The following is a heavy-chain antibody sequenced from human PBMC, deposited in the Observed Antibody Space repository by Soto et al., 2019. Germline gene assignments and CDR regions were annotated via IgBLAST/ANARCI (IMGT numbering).Heavy chain of an antibody. J-gene: IGHJ4*02. D-gene: IGHD3-10*01. Sequence: SETLSLTCAVYGGSFNGYYWNWIRQPPGKGLDWIGEINHSGSTNYNPSLKSRVTILVDTSKNQFSLKLSSVTAADTAVYYCASPMVRGIFDYWGQGTLVTVSS. V-gene: IGHV4-34*01. CDR1: GGSFNGYY. CDR2: INHSGST. CDR3: ASPMVRGIFDY.